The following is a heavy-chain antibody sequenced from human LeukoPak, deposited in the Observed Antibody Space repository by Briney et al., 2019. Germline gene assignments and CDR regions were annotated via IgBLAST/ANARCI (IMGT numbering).Heavy chain of an antibody. Sequence: ASVKVSCKASGYTFTRYAISWVRQAPGQGLEWMGWISTYSGDTNYAQNFQGRVTMTTDTSTTTAYMELRSLRSDDSAIYFCARDPSNTSGRYIYFDYWGQGTLVTASS. CDR3: ARDPSNTSGRYIYFDY. J-gene: IGHJ4*02. CDR1: GYTFTRYA. V-gene: IGHV1-18*01. CDR2: ISTYSGDT. D-gene: IGHD2-2*01.